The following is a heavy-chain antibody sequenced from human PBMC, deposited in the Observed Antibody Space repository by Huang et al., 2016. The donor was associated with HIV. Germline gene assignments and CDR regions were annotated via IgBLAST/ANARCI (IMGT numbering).Heavy chain of an antibody. CDR3: AKDLVTYDSSGSV. J-gene: IGHJ4*02. V-gene: IGHV3-23*01. Sequence: EVHLLESGGGLVQPGGSLRRSCAASGFSFSSSAMSWVRQAPGGGLEWVSTVSNSASSRDNSKDTLYLQMNSLRAEDTALYYCAKDLVTYDSSGSVWGQGTLVTVSS. CDR2: VSNSASS. D-gene: IGHD3-22*01. CDR1: GFSFSSSA.